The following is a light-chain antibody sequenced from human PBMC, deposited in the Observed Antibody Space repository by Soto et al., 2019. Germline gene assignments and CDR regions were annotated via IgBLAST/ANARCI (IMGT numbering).Light chain of an antibody. CDR1: TSDLGFYNF. CDR3: SSYRSSSTPVV. Sequence: QSVLTQPASVSGSPGQSSTISCTGTTSDLGFYNFVSWYQQNPGKAPKLLIYEVSHRPSGVSSRFSGSKSGNTASLTISGLQAEDEADYYCSSYRSSSTPVVFGGGTKLTVL. J-gene: IGLJ2*01. CDR2: EVS. V-gene: IGLV2-14*01.